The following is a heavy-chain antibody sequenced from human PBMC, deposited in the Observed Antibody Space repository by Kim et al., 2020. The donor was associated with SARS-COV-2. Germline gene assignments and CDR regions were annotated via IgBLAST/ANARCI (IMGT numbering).Heavy chain of an antibody. Sequence: GGSLRLSCAASGFTFSSYGMHWVRQAPGKGLEWVAVISYDGSNKYYADSVKGRFTISRDNSKNTLYLQMNSLRAEDTAVYYCAKGEDAVIYDYGDYFGYWGQGTLVTVSS. D-gene: IGHD4-17*01. CDR3: AKGEDAVIYDYGDYFGY. CDR1: GFTFSSYG. J-gene: IGHJ4*02. CDR2: ISYDGSNK. V-gene: IGHV3-30*18.